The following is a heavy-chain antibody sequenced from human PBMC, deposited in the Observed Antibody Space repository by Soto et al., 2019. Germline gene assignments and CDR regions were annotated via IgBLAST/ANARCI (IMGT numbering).Heavy chain of an antibody. V-gene: IGHV3-23*01. CDR1: GFNFKKFA. CDR2: ITASGGTT. Sequence: PGGSLRLSCEASGFNFKKFAMGWVRQAPGEGLEWVAHITASGGTTYYADSVKGRFTISRDSSRSTLYLQMNSLRAEDTALYYCAKCMQAYWNYDAHHIWGQGTMVTVSS. CDR3: AKCMQAYWNYDAHHI. J-gene: IGHJ3*02. D-gene: IGHD1-7*01.